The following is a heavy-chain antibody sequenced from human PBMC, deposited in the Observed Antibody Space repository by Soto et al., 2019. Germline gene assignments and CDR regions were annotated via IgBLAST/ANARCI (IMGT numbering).Heavy chain of an antibody. CDR2: TYYRSKWYY. CDR1: GDSVSSNSAG. Sequence: QVQLQQSGPGLVKPSQTLSLTCAITGDSVSSNSAGWSWVRQSPSRGLEWLGRTYYRSKWYYEYAVSVRGRITINPDTSKNQYSLRLNSVTPEDTAVYFCARGEQYSGRIFDYWGQGTLVTVSS. J-gene: IGHJ4*01. CDR3: ARGEQYSGRIFDY. V-gene: IGHV6-1*01. D-gene: IGHD1-26*01.